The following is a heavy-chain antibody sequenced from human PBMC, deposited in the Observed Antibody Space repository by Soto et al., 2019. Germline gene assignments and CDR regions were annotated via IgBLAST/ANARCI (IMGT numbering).Heavy chain of an antibody. CDR1: GYTFTGYY. V-gene: IGHV1-2*02. CDR3: ARVNVVVVASTREYYFAY. Sequence: QVQLVQSGAEVKKPGSSVKVSCKASGYTFTGYYMHWVRQAPGQGLEWMGWINPNSGGTNYAQKFQGRVTMTRDTYISTAYMEVSRLRSDDTAVYYCARVNVVVVASTREYYFAYWGQGTLVTVSS. D-gene: IGHD2-15*01. J-gene: IGHJ4*02. CDR2: INPNSGGT.